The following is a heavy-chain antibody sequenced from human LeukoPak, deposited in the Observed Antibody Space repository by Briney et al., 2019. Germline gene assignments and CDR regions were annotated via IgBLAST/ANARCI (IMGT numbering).Heavy chain of an antibody. D-gene: IGHD3-22*01. Sequence: GGSLRLSCAASGFTFSSYAMHWVRQAPGKGLEWVAVISYDGSNKYYADSVKGRFTISRDNAKNSLYLQMNSLRAEDMALYYCAKGVDSSGYYYAPYFDYWGQGTLVTVSS. CDR2: ISYDGSNK. CDR3: AKGVDSSGYYYAPYFDY. J-gene: IGHJ4*02. V-gene: IGHV3-30*04. CDR1: GFTFSSYA.